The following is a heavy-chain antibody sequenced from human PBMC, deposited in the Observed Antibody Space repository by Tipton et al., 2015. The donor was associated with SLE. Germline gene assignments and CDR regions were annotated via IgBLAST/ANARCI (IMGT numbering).Heavy chain of an antibody. V-gene: IGHV4-61*09. CDR3: GRGRYGSSRYFQH. CDR2: IYTTGNT. J-gene: IGHJ1*01. D-gene: IGHD6-13*01. Sequence: TLSLTCTVSGGSISSVSYYWSWIRQPAGKGLEWIGHIYTTGNTNYNPTLQSRVTISVDTSKNHFSLKLTSVTAADTAVYYWGRGRYGSSRYFQHWGQGTLVTVSS. CDR1: GGSISSVSYY.